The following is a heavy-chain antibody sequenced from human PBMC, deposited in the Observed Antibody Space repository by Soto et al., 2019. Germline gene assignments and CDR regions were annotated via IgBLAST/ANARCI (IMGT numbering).Heavy chain of an antibody. Sequence: GGSLRLSCAASGFTFSSYGMHWVRQAPGKGLGWVAVISYDGSNKYYADSVKGRFTISRDNSKNTLYLQMNSLRAEDTAVYYCAKDGADYDFWSGPNPGYGMDVWGQGTTVTVSS. CDR2: ISYDGSNK. V-gene: IGHV3-30*18. CDR3: AKDGADYDFWSGPNPGYGMDV. CDR1: GFTFSSYG. J-gene: IGHJ6*02. D-gene: IGHD3-3*01.